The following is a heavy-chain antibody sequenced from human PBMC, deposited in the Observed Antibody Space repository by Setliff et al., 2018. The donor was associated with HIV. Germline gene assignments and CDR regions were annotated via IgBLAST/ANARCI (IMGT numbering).Heavy chain of an antibody. Sequence: GASVKVSCKASGYTFTGYYMHWVRQAPGQGLEWMGWINPNSGGTNYAQKFQGWVTMTRDTSISTAYMELSRLRSDDTAVYYCARRSILTGYAYDYWGQGTLVPVSS. V-gene: IGHV1-2*04. CDR1: GYTFTGYY. J-gene: IGHJ4*02. CDR3: ARRSILTGYAYDY. CDR2: INPNSGGT. D-gene: IGHD3-9*01.